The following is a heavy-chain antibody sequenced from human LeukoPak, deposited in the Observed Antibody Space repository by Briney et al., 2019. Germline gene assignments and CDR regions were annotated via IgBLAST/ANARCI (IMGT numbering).Heavy chain of an antibody. Sequence: GGSLRLSCAASGFTFSNSAMNWVRQAPGKGLEWVSSISGSGGTTYYADSVKGRFTISRDNSKTTLFLQMNSLRADDTAVYYCAKGRGSYGSGSRYDHWGQGTLVTVSS. J-gene: IGHJ4*02. CDR1: GFTFSNSA. CDR3: AKGRGSYGSGSRYDH. CDR2: ISGSGGTT. V-gene: IGHV3-23*01. D-gene: IGHD3-10*01.